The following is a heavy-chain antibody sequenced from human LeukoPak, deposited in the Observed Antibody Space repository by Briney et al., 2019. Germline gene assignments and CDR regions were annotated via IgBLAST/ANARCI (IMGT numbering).Heavy chain of an antibody. V-gene: IGHV3-15*01. CDR2: IKRIIDAGTI. CDR1: GYTYSNTX. J-gene: IGHJ4*02. D-gene: IGHD4-17*01. Sequence: GGALRLSCAASGYTYSNTXXXXXXQAXGKGLEXXXXIKRIIDAGTIDYAASVKGRFTVSSEDSIHTLYLQMSSLKTDDTAVYYCAAQGGSGDLRYWGQGTLVTVSS. CDR3: AAQGGSGDLRY.